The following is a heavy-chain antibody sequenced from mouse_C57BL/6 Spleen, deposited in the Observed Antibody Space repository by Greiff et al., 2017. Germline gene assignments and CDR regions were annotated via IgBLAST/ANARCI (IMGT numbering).Heavy chain of an antibody. V-gene: IGHV1-59*01. Sequence: QVQLQQPGAELVRPGTSVKLSCKASGYTFTSYWMHWVKQRPGQGLEWIGVIDPSDSYTNYNQKFKGKATLTVDTSSSTAYMQLSSLTSADSAVYYCERCDDGYYRLDYWGQGTTLTVSS. J-gene: IGHJ2*01. CDR3: ERCDDGYYRLDY. CDR1: GYTFTSYW. D-gene: IGHD2-3*01. CDR2: IDPSDSYT.